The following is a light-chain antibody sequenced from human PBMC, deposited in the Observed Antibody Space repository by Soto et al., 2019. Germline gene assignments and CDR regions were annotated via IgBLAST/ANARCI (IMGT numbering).Light chain of an antibody. Sequence: DIQLTQSPSFLSASVGDRVTITCRASQGISSYLAWYQQKPGKAPKLLIYAASTLQSGVPSRFSGSGSGTEFTLTISSLQPEDFATYYCQQLNSWRFTFGPGTKVDIK. CDR2: AAS. CDR3: QQLNSWRFT. J-gene: IGKJ3*01. V-gene: IGKV1-9*01. CDR1: QGISSY.